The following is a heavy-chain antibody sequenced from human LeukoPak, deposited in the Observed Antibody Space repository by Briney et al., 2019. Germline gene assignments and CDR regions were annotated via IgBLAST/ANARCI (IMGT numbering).Heavy chain of an antibody. D-gene: IGHD5-18*01. J-gene: IGHJ4*02. Sequence: GGSLRLSCAASGFIFTDYWMYWVRQAPGRGLAWVANIKEDGSEKNYVDPVKGRFTISRDNAKNSVYLQMNSLRAEDTAVYYCAREGGTGYSYGSFDYWGQGTLVTVSS. CDR1: GFIFTDYW. CDR3: AREGGTGYSYGSFDY. CDR2: IKEDGSEK. V-gene: IGHV3-7*01.